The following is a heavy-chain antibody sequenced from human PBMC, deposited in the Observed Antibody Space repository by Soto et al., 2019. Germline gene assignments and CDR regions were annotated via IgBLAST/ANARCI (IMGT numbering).Heavy chain of an antibody. V-gene: IGHV3-53*02. CDR1: GFSVSRNY. J-gene: IGHJ4*02. D-gene: IGHD3-10*01. CDR2: VYSGGAT. CDR3: ARVPGRL. Sequence: QLVETGGGLIQPGTSLTLSCAASGFSVSRNYMTWVRQAPGMGLEWVSFVYSGGATFYADSVKGRFILSRDDSQITMSLQMNNLRAEDTAVYYCARVPGRLWGRGTLVTVAS.